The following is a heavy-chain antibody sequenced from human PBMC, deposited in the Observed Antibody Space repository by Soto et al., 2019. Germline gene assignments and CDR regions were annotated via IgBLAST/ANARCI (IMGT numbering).Heavy chain of an antibody. V-gene: IGHV3-23*01. D-gene: IGHD3-22*01. CDR1: GFTLSSYT. Sequence: PGGSLRLSCAASGFTLSSYTMTWVRQAPGKGLECVSLITGSGADTYYADSVKGRFTISRDNSKNTLFLQMNSLRAEDTAIYYCAKALRHYYDSSGYYAVAFDYWGPGTLVTVPQ. J-gene: IGHJ4*02. CDR2: ITGSGADT. CDR3: AKALRHYYDSSGYYAVAFDY.